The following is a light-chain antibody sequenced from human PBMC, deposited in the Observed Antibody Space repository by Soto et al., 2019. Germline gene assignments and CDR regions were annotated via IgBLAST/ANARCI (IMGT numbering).Light chain of an antibody. V-gene: IGLV4-60*02. Sequence: QSVLTQSSSASASLGSSVKLTCTLSSGHSSYIIAWHQQQPGKAPRYLMKLEGSGSYNKGSGVPDRFSGSSSGADRYLTISNLQFEDEADYYCETWDGNTRVFGGRTQLTVL. CDR1: SGHSSYI. CDR3: ETWDGNTRV. CDR2: LEGSGSY. J-gene: IGLJ3*02.